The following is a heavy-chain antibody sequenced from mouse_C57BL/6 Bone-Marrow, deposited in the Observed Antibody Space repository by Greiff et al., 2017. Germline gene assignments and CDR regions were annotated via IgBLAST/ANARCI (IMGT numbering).Heavy chain of an antibody. V-gene: IGHV5-4*01. D-gene: IGHD4-1*01. CDR1: GFTFSSYA. CDR2: ISDGGSYT. Sequence: EVQGVESGGGLVKPGGSLKLSCAASGFTFSSYAMSWVRQTPEKRLEWVATISDGGSYTYYPDNVKGRFTISRDNAKNNLYLQMSHLKSEDTAKYYCARENWGDCDYWGQGTTLTVSS. J-gene: IGHJ2*01. CDR3: ARENWGDCDY.